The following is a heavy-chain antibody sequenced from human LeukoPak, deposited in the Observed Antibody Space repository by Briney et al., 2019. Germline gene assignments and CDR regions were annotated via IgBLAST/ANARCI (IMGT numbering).Heavy chain of an antibody. D-gene: IGHD5-18*01. Sequence: GGSLRLSCAASGFTFSSYGMHWVRQAPGKGLEWVAVIWYDGSDKYYADSVKGRFTISRDNSKSTLYLQMSSLRAEDTAVYYCARTNLFVDTAVNDAFDVWRQGTMVIVSS. CDR2: IWYDGSDK. CDR1: GFTFSSYG. V-gene: IGHV3-33*01. CDR3: ARTNLFVDTAVNDAFDV. J-gene: IGHJ3*01.